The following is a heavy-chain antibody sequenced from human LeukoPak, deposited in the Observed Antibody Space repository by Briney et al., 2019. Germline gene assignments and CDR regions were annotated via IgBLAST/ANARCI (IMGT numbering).Heavy chain of an antibody. CDR2: IYYSGST. CDR1: GGSISSYY. Sequence: SETLTLTCTVSGGSISSYYWSWIRQPPGKGLEWIGYIYYSGSTNYNPSLKSRVTISVDTSKNQFSLKLSSVTAADTAVYYCARRYCSGGSCYSGWNWFDPWGQGTLVTASS. J-gene: IGHJ5*02. CDR3: ARRYCSGGSCYSGWNWFDP. V-gene: IGHV4-59*08. D-gene: IGHD2-15*01.